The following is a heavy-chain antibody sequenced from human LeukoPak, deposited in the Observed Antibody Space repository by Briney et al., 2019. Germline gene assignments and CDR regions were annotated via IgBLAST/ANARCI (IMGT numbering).Heavy chain of an antibody. J-gene: IGHJ4*02. CDR3: ARVPEDSGSAYYFDS. Sequence: PSQTLSLTCTVSGGSISSGSYYWSWIRQPAGKGLEWIGRMYTSGSTNYNPSLKSRVTISVDTSKNQFSLRLSSVTAADTAVYFCARVPEDSGSAYYFDSWGQGTLVTVSS. CDR2: MYTSGST. D-gene: IGHD3-10*01. CDR1: GGSISSGSYY. V-gene: IGHV4-61*02.